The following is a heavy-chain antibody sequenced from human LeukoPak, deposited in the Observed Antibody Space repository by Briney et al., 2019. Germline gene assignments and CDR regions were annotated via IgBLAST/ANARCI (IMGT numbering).Heavy chain of an antibody. CDR3: AILEAAGLNVIIDY. D-gene: IGHD6-13*01. J-gene: IGHJ4*02. Sequence: PSETLSLTCAVYGGSFSGYYWSWIRQPPGKGLEWIGEINHSGSTNYNPSLKSRVTISVDTSKNQFSLKLSSVTAADTAVYYCAILEAAGLNVIIDYWGQGTLVTVSS. V-gene: IGHV4-34*01. CDR2: INHSGST. CDR1: GGSFSGYY.